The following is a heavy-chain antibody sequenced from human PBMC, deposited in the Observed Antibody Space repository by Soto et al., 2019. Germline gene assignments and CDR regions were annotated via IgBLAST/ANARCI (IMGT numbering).Heavy chain of an antibody. CDR2: ISGSGGIT. J-gene: IGHJ4*02. CDR3: GRPESTFSWRNVPDY. D-gene: IGHD3-16*01. Sequence: GGSLRLSCAASGFTFSNYALNWVRQAPGKGLEWVSIISGSGGITHYADSVKGRFTISRDNSRDTLYSQINNLRVEDTAVYYCGRPESTFSWRNVPDYWGQGTLVIVSS. CDR1: GFTFSNYA. V-gene: IGHV3-23*01.